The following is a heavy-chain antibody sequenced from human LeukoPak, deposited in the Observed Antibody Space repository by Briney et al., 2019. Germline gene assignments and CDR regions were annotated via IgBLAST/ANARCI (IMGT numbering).Heavy chain of an antibody. CDR1: GFTFSSYA. CDR3: AKGSSHYYDFWSGYSHYFDY. D-gene: IGHD3-3*01. J-gene: IGHJ4*02. V-gene: IGHV3-23*01. CDR2: ISGSGGST. Sequence: SGGSLRLSXAASGFTFSSYAMSWVRQAPGKGLEWISAISGSGGSTYYADSVKGRFTISRDNSKNTLYLQMNSLRAEDTAVYYCAKGSSHYYDFWSGYSHYFDYWGQGTLVTVSS.